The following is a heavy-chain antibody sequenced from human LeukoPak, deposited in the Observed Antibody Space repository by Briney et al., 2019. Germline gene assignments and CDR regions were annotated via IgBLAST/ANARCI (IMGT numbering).Heavy chain of an antibody. CDR2: IYHNGTT. CDR1: NYSITSGYY. V-gene: IGHV4-38-2*02. D-gene: IGHD3-9*01. J-gene: IGHJ4*02. CDR3: ARVSRGYDILY. Sequence: PSETPSLTCTVSNYSITSGYYWGWLRQPQGKGLEWIGSIYHNGTTYYNPSLKSQVTISVDTSKNQFSLNLSSVTAADTAVYYCARVSRGYDILYWGQGTLVTVSS.